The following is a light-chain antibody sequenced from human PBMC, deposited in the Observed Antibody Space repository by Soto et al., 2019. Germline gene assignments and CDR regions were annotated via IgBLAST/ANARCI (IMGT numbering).Light chain of an antibody. Sequence: EIVLTQSPAPLSLSPGERATLSCRASQSVSSYLAWYQQKPGQAPRLLIYDASNRATGIPARFSGSGSGTDFTLTISSLEPEDFAVYYCQQRSNWPPYTFCQGTKLEIK. CDR2: DAS. J-gene: IGKJ2*01. CDR1: QSVSSY. CDR3: QQRSNWPPYT. V-gene: IGKV3-11*01.